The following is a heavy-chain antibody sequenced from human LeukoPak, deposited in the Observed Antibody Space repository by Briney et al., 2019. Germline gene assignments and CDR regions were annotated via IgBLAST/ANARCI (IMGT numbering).Heavy chain of an antibody. V-gene: IGHV4-59*08. CDR3: ARHFRPLGIWFGELSPLYFDY. D-gene: IGHD3-10*01. Sequence: PSETLSLTCTVSGGSISSYYRSWIRQPPGKGLEWIGYIYYSGSTNYNPSLKSRVSISVDTSKNQFSLKLSSVTAADTAVYYCARHFRPLGIWFGELSPLYFDYWGQGTLVTVSS. CDR1: GGSISSYY. J-gene: IGHJ4*02. CDR2: IYYSGST.